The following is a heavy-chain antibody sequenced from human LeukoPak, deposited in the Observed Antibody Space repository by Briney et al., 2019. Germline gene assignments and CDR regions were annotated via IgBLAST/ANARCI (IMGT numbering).Heavy chain of an antibody. CDR2: ISGSGGST. CDR3: AKDLEA. Sequence: GGSLNSPFAAPGLPFSSNALSGFGQAQGKGLEWVSAISGSGGSTYYADSVKGRFTISRDNSKNTLYLQMNSLRAEDTAVYYCAKDLEAWGQGTLVTVSS. J-gene: IGHJ4*02. V-gene: IGHV3-23*01. CDR1: GLPFSSNA.